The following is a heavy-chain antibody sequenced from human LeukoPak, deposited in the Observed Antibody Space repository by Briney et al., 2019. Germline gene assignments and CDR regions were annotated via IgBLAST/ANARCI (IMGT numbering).Heavy chain of an antibody. V-gene: IGHV4-4*07. D-gene: IGHD4-17*01. J-gene: IGHJ4*02. Sequence: SETLSLTCTVSGSSIRTYYWSWVRQPAGKGLEWIGRIYTTGSTTYNPSLKSRVTMSLDTSKNQFSLNLSSVTAADTAVYYCATTRSTVTTATVLDYWGQGTLVTVSS. CDR3: ATTRSTVTTATVLDY. CDR2: IYTTGST. CDR1: GSSIRTYY.